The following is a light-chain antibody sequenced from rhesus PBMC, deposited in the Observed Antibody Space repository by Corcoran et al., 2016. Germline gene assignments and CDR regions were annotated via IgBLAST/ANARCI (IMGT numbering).Light chain of an antibody. Sequence: DIQMTQSPSSLSASVGDTVTITCRASQRISSWLAWYQQKPGKAPKLLLYKASKLQSGVPSRFRGSGSGTEFTLSISSLQSEDFATYYCQQYNSSPYNFGQGTKVEIK. CDR1: QRISSW. CDR3: QQYNSSPYN. CDR2: KAS. J-gene: IGKJ2*01. V-gene: IGKV1-22*01.